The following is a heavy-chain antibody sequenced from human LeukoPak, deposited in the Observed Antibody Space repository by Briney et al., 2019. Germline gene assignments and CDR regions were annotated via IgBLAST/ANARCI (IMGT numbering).Heavy chain of an antibody. J-gene: IGHJ5*02. V-gene: IGHV1-69*04. CDR1: GGTFSSYA. Sequence: ASVKVSCKASGGTFSSYAISWVRQAPRQGLEWMGRIIPIFGIANYAQKFQGRVTITADKSTSTAYMELSSLRSEDTAVYYCARSSTYDSSGYYYWFDPWGQGTLVTVSS. CDR2: IIPIFGIA. CDR3: ARSSTYDSSGYYYWFDP. D-gene: IGHD3-22*01.